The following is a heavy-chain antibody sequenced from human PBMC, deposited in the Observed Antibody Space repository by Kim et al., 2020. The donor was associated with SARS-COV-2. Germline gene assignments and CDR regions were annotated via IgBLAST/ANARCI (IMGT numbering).Heavy chain of an antibody. CDR1: GGSISSSSYY. CDR3: ASQLYYDILTGYSRYNWFDP. Sequence: SETLSLTCTVSGGSISSSSYYWGWIRQPPGKGLEWIGSIYYSGSTYYNPSLKSRVTISVDTSKNQFSLKLSSVTAADTAVYYCASQLYYDILTGYSRYNWFDPWGQGTLVTVSS. V-gene: IGHV4-39*01. D-gene: IGHD3-9*01. CDR2: IYYSGST. J-gene: IGHJ5*02.